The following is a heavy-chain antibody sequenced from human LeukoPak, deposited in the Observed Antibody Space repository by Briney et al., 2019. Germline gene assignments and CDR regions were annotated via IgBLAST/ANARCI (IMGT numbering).Heavy chain of an antibody. CDR2: ISAYNGNT. J-gene: IGHJ6*02. CDR3: ARAESRVLRDYYYGMDV. Sequence: SVKVSCKASGYTFTSYGISWVRQAPGQGLEWMGWISAYNGNTNYAQKLQGRVTMTTDTSTSTAYMELRSLRSEDTAVYYCARAESRVLRDYYYGMDVWGQGTTVTVSS. CDR1: GYTFTSYG. V-gene: IGHV1-18*01.